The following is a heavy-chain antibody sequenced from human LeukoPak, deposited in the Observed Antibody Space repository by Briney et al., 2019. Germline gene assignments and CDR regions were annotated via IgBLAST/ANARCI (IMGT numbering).Heavy chain of an antibody. CDR3: ARDRGYSHGD. CDR1: GXSFSIYY. J-gene: IGHJ4*02. CDR2: IDTSGST. V-gene: IGHV4-4*07. D-gene: IGHD5-18*01. Sequence: KPSETLSLTCSVSGXSFSIYYWSWIRQPAGKGLEWIGRIDTSGSTNYNPSLRSRVTMSVDTSKNQFSLKLSSVTAADTAVYYCARDRGYSHGDWGQGTLVTVSS.